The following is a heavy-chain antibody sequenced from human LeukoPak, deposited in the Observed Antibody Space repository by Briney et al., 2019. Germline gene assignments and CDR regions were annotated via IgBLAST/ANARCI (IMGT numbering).Heavy chain of an antibody. CDR1: GYTFTSYY. J-gene: IGHJ5*02. CDR2: INPSGCST. D-gene: IGHD4-17*01. CDR3: ARDWGWLAVCYGVYLPNWFDP. Sequence: ASVKVSCKASGYTFTSYYMHWVRQAPGQGLEWMGIINPSGCSTRYAQKFQGRVTMTRDTSTSTVYMELSSLRAEDTAVYYCARDWGWLAVCYGVYLPNWFDPWGQGTLVTVSS. V-gene: IGHV1-46*01.